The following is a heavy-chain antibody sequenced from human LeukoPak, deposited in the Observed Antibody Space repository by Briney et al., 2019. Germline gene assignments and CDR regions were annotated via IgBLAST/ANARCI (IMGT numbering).Heavy chain of an antibody. CDR2: FDPEDGEI. CDR1: GYTLTELS. CDR3: ARDPVQYVIVVEDAFDI. D-gene: IGHD3-22*01. J-gene: IGHJ3*02. Sequence: ASVKVSCKVSGYTLTELSMHWVRQTPGKGLEWMGGFDPEDGEIIYAQKLQGRVTMTTDTSTSTAYMELRSLRSDDTAVYYCARDPVQYVIVVEDAFDIWGQGTMVTVSS. V-gene: IGHV1-24*01.